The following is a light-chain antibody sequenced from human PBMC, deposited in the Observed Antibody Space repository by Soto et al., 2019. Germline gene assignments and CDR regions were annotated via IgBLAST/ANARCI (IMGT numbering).Light chain of an antibody. CDR2: EVS. Sequence: QSALTQPASVSGSPGQSITISCTGTSSDVGGYDYVSWYQLHPGKAPKLMVFEVSNRPSGVSYRFSGSKSGNTASLNISGLQAEDEADYFCSSYSISTAYLFGTGTKVT. V-gene: IGLV2-14*01. CDR1: SSDVGGYDY. J-gene: IGLJ1*01. CDR3: SSYSISTAYL.